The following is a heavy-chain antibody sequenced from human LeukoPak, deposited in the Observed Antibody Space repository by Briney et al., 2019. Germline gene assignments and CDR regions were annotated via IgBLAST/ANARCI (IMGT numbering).Heavy chain of an antibody. CDR3: ARQLRGEAVAGHLQPFDY. CDR1: GASISTGTSY. Sequence: SETLSLTCNVSGASISTGTSYWGWIRQPPGRGLEWIGSIYHSGYTYYNPSLKSRVTISVDTSKNQFSLKLSSVTAADTAVYFCARQLRGEAVAGHLQPFDYWGQGTLVTVSS. V-gene: IGHV4-39*01. J-gene: IGHJ4*02. D-gene: IGHD6-19*01. CDR2: IYHSGYT.